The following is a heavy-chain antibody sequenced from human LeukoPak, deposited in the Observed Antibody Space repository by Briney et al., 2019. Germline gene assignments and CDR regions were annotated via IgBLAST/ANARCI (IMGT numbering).Heavy chain of an antibody. Sequence: GGSLRLSCAASGFSFSTYTMAWVRRAPGKGLEWVSSISGSGSYISYADSLKGRFTISRDNAKNSLYLQMNSLRAEDTALYYCARVGRTMTAAGFGAFDIWGQGTMVTVSS. CDR2: ISGSGSYI. V-gene: IGHV3-21*04. J-gene: IGHJ3*02. CDR3: ARVGRTMTAAGFGAFDI. D-gene: IGHD6-13*01. CDR1: GFSFSTYT.